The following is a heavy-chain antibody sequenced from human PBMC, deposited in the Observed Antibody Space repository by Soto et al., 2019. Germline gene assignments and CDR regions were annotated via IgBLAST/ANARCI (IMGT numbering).Heavy chain of an antibody. J-gene: IGHJ4*02. CDR1: GFPFSHYA. D-gene: IGHD6-19*01. V-gene: IGHV3-23*01. CDR2: ISGSGDSA. Sequence: VQLLESGGGLVQPGGSLRLSCTASGFPFSHYAMNWVRQGPGTRLEWVADISGSGDSARYADSVRGRFTISRDNSRDTLYLRMNSLRVDDTAVYYCGKERRGSGWSVCNFWGQGALVTVSS. CDR3: GKERRGSGWSVCNF.